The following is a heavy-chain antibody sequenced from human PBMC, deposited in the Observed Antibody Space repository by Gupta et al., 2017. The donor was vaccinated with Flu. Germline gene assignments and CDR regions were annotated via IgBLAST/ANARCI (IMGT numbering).Heavy chain of an antibody. J-gene: IGHJ6*02. CDR2: SYDSGRT. Sequence: QVQLQESGPGLVKPSQTLSLTCNVSGASIGSSDFYWSWIRQFPGKGLEWIGDSYDSGRTHHNPSFKSRLIISLDTSKKKLSLKLSSVTAADTAVYYCARGSMTRFGGVVDNYYYYGLDVWGQGTTVIVSS. V-gene: IGHV4-31*03. CDR3: ARGSMTRFGGVVDNYYYYGLDV. D-gene: IGHD3-16*01. CDR1: GASIGSSDFY.